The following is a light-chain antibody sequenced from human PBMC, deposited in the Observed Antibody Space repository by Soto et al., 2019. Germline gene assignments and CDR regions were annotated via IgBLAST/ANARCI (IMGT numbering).Light chain of an antibody. CDR1: QSVSNN. V-gene: IGKV3-15*01. CDR2: GAS. CDR3: QQYNNWPTWT. Sequence: EIVMTQSPATLSVSPGERATLSCRASQSVSNNLAWYQQKPGQAPRLLIYGASTRATSIPARFSGSGSGTEFTLTISSLQSEDFAVYYCQQYNNWPTWTFGQGTKVEIK. J-gene: IGKJ1*01.